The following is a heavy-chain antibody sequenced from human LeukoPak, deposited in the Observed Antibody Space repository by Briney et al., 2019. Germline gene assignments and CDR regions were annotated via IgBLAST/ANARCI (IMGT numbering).Heavy chain of an antibody. CDR1: GYTFTGYY. CDR2: INPNSGGT. Sequence: WASVKASCKASGYTFTGYYMHWVRQAPGQGLEWMGWINPNSGGTNYAQKFQGRVTMTRDTSISTAYMELSRLRSDDTAVYYCARDLLSSYSYGNMPDYWGQGTLVTVSS. V-gene: IGHV1-2*02. J-gene: IGHJ4*02. CDR3: ARDLLSSYSYGNMPDY. D-gene: IGHD5-18*01.